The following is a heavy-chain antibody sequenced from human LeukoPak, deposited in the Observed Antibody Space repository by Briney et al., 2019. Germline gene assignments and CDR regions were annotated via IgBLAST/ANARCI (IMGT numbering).Heavy chain of an antibody. D-gene: IGHD6-6*01. CDR1: GFTFSSYW. CDR2: IKQDGSEK. V-gene: IGHV3-7*01. Sequence: PGGSLRLSCAASGFTFSSYWMSWVRQAPGKGLEWVANIKQDGSEKYYVDSVKGRFTISRDNAKNSLYLQMNSLRAEDTAVYYCAKDLPSSIAARPDDYWGQGTLVTVSS. J-gene: IGHJ4*02. CDR3: AKDLPSSIAARPDDY.